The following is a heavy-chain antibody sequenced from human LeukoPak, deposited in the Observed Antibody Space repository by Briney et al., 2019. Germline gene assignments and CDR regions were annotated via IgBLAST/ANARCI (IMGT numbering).Heavy chain of an antibody. CDR1: GFTVSSNY. CDR3: ARGGYCSGGSCYLTWFDP. V-gene: IGHV4-31*02. D-gene: IGHD2-15*01. Sequence: LRLSCAASGFTVSSNYMSWIRQHPGKGLEWIGYIYYSGSTYYNPSLKSRLTISVDTSKNQFSLKLSSVTAADTAVYYCARGGYCSGGSCYLTWFDPWGQGTLVTVSS. CDR2: IYYSGST. J-gene: IGHJ5*02.